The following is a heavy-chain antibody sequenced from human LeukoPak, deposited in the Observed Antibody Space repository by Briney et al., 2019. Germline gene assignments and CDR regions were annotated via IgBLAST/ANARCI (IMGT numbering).Heavy chain of an antibody. J-gene: IGHJ5*02. V-gene: IGHV4-59*12. CDR1: GRSISSYY. CDR3: ARGGLSIAYYYGSGSYYSSWFDP. D-gene: IGHD3-10*01. Sequence: SETLSLTCTVSGRSISSYYCSWIRQPPGKGLECSGYIYYSGSTNYNPSLKTRVTISVDTSKNQFSLKLSSVPAADTDVYYCARGGLSIAYYYGSGSYYSSWFDPWGQGTLVTVSS. CDR2: IYYSGST.